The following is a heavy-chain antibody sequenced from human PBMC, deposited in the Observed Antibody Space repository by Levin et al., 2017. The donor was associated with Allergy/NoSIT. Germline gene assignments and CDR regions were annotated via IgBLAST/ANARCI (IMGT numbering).Heavy chain of an antibody. J-gene: IGHJ6*02. CDR2: INPGDSDI. CDR3: ARGGPATFFYGMDV. V-gene: IGHV5-51*01. Sequence: KPGGSLSLSCKGSGYGFTNYWIGWVRQMPGKGLEWMGIINPGDSDIKYSPSFQGQVTISADKSISTAYLQWSSLKASDTAMYYCARGGPATFFYGMDVWGQGTTVTVSS. CDR1: GYGFTNYW. D-gene: IGHD2-15*01.